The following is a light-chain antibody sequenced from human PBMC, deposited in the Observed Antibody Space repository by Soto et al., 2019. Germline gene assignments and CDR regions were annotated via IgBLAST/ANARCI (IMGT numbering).Light chain of an antibody. CDR3: QQFNSYPYT. Sequence: AIQLTQSPSSLSASVGDRVTITCRASQGISSALAWYQQKPGKAPNLLIYDASSLESGVPSRFSGSGSGTDFTLTISSLQPADFATYYCQQFNSYPYTLGQGTKLEIK. CDR1: QGISSA. J-gene: IGKJ2*01. CDR2: DAS. V-gene: IGKV1-13*02.